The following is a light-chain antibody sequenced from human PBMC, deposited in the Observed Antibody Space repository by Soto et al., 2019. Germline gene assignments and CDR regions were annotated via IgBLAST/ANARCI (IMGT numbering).Light chain of an antibody. CDR1: QTVGSNY. CDR2: GAS. Sequence: EIVLTQSPGTLSLSTGERATLSCRASQTVGSNYLAWYQQKPGQAPRLLIYGASSRATGIPDRFSGSGSGTDFTLTISRLEPEDVAVYFCQQYAISPPFTFAQGTKLEI. J-gene: IGKJ2*01. V-gene: IGKV3-20*01. CDR3: QQYAISPPFT.